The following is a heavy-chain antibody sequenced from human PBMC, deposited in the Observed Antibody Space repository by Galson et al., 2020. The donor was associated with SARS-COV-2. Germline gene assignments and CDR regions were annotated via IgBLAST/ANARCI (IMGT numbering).Heavy chain of an antibody. Sequence: SETLSLTCTVSGGSISSASYYWSCIRQHPEKVLEWIRYIYYSGSTYYNSSLKSRVTISVDTSKNQFSLKLSSVTAEDTAVYYCARDHGVVVTDAFDIWGQGTMVTVSS. CDR1: GGSISSASYY. J-gene: IGHJ3*02. V-gene: IGHV4-31*03. D-gene: IGHD3-22*01. CDR3: ARDHGVVVTDAFDI. CDR2: IYYSGST.